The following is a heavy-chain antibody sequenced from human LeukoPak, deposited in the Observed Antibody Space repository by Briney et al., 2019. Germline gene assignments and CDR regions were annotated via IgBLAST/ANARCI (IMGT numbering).Heavy chain of an antibody. Sequence: ASVKVSCKASGYTFTTYYIHWVRQAPGQGLEWMGVFNPSGGSTSFAQKFQARLTMTRDTSTSTVYMELSGLRSEDTAVYYCAREIVVVPAAMGFDPWGQGTLVTVSS. D-gene: IGHD2-2*01. CDR1: GYTFTTYY. J-gene: IGHJ5*02. V-gene: IGHV1-46*01. CDR3: AREIVVVPAAMGFDP. CDR2: FNPSGGST.